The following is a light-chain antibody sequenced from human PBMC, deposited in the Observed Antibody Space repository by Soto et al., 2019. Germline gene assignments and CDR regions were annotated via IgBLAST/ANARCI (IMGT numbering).Light chain of an antibody. Sequence: IQMTQSPSSLSASVGDRVTITCRASQDINYYVAWYQQMPGKAPKLLMYATSTLQPGVPARFTGSGSGTDFTLTITSLQPEDVETYHCQHYIRAPSSFGQGTKLEIK. J-gene: IGKJ2*03. CDR1: QDINYY. V-gene: IGKV1-27*01. CDR3: QHYIRAPSS. CDR2: ATS.